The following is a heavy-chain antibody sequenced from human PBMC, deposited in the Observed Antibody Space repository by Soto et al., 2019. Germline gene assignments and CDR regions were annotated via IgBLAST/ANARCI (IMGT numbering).Heavy chain of an antibody. D-gene: IGHD5-18*01. CDR2: ISGSGIST. CDR3: AKEAGYSYGYDGMDV. V-gene: IGHV3-23*01. CDR1: GFTFSNYW. J-gene: IGHJ6*02. Sequence: GGSLRLSCAASGFTFSNYWMSWVRQAPGKGLEWVSAISGSGISTYYADSAKGRFTISRDNSKNTLYLQMNSLRAEDTAVYYCAKEAGYSYGYDGMDVWAQRTTVTVSS.